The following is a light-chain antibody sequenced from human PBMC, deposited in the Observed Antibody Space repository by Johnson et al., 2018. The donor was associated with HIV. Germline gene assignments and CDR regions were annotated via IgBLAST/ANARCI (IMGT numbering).Light chain of an antibody. CDR1: SSNIGNNY. V-gene: IGLV1-51*02. CDR2: END. J-gene: IGLJ1*01. Sequence: QSVLTQSPSVSAAPGQKVTISCSGSSSNIGNNYVSWYQQLPGTAPQLLIYENDKRPSGIPNRFAGSNSGTSATLGITGLQTGDEADYYCATCDRSLRAGVVFGTGTKVTFL. CDR3: ATCDRSLRAGVV.